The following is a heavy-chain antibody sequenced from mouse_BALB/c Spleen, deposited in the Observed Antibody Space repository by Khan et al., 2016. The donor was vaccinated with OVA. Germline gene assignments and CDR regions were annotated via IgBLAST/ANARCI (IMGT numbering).Heavy chain of an antibody. J-gene: IGHJ2*01. D-gene: IGHD1-1*01. Sequence: EVQLLESGPGLLKPSQSLSLTCTVTGYSITSYYAWYWIRQFPGNILEWMAYIPYNGSTSYSPTLKSRISLTRDKSKNQVFMQFNTLTTEDTATFYCASGRLLVRDPDYFDYWGQGTTLTVSS. V-gene: IGHV3-2*02. CDR3: ASGRLLVRDPDYFDY. CDR1: GYSITSYYA. CDR2: IPYNGST.